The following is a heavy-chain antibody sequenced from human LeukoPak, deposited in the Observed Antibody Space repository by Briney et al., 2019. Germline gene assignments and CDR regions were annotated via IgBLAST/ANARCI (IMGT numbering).Heavy chain of an antibody. CDR2: IYSGGST. J-gene: IGHJ4*02. CDR1: GFTVSSNY. Sequence: GGSPGLSCAASGFTVSSNYMSWVRQAPGKGLEWVSVIYSGGSTCYADSVKGRFTISRDNSKNTLYLQMNSLRAEDTAVYYCARDGFDSIEDYWGQGTLVTVSS. CDR3: ARDGFDSIEDY. V-gene: IGHV3-66*02. D-gene: IGHD3-9*01.